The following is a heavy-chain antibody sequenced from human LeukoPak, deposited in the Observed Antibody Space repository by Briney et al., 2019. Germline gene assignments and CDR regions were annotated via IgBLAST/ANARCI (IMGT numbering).Heavy chain of an antibody. CDR3: ARDEYSGSYYDY. CDR1: GFTFSSYS. CDR2: ITSSSSPI. D-gene: IGHD1-26*01. V-gene: IGHV3-48*04. Sequence: GGSLRLSCAASGFTFSSYSMNWDRQAPGKGLEWVSYITSSSSPIYYADSVKGRFTISRDNAKNSLYLQMNSLRAEDTAVYYCARDEYSGSYYDYWGQGTLVTVSS. J-gene: IGHJ4*02.